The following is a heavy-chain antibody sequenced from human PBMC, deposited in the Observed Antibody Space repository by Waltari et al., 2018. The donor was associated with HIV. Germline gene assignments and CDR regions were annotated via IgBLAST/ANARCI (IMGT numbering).Heavy chain of an antibody. D-gene: IGHD3-16*01. CDR2: TYYKSDWQR. J-gene: IGHJ4*02. CDR1: GDSVSSNTAA. Sequence: QVHLQQSGPGLVQASHSIFVACVISGDSVSSNTAAWNWVRQSPAGALEWLGKTYYKSDWQREYAVSLKGRIVINPDTAKNQFSLQLNSMTSADTATYYCVRDSYGFDIWGEGTHVIV. CDR3: VRDSYGFDI. V-gene: IGHV6-1*01.